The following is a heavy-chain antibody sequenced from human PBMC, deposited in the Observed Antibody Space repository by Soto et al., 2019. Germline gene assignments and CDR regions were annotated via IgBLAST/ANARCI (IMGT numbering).Heavy chain of an antibody. CDR3: ARREIQGPIDY. D-gene: IGHD1-26*01. J-gene: IGHJ4*02. Sequence: SETVSLTCAVSGYSISSSNWCGWIRQPPGKGLEWIGYIYYSGTTYYNPSFKSRVTMSVDTSKNQFSLKLTSVTAVDTAVYYCARREIQGPIDYWGQGTLVT. CDR2: IYYSGTT. V-gene: IGHV4-28*01. CDR1: GYSISSSNW.